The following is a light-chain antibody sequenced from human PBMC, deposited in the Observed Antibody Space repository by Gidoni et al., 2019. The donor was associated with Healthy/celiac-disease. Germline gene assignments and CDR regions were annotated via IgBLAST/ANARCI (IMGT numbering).Light chain of an antibody. J-gene: IGKJ2*01. CDR1: QSGSSN. V-gene: IGKV3-15*01. CDR2: GAS. CDR3: QQYNNWPLYT. Sequence: DIVMTQSPATLSVSPGGRATLSCSASQSGSSNFAWYQQKPGQAPRLLIYGASTRSTGIPARFSGSGSGTEFTLTISSLQSEDFAVYYCQQYNNWPLYTFGQGTKLEIK.